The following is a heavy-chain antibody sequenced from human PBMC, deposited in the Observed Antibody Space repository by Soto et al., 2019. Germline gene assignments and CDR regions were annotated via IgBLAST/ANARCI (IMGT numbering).Heavy chain of an antibody. Sequence: PSETLSLTCTVSGGSISSYYWSWIRQPPGKGLEWIGYIYYSGSTNYNPSLKSRVTISVDTSKNQFSLKLSSVTAADTVVYSCGRDLTLTGTGFDPWGQGTLVTVSS. J-gene: IGHJ5*02. D-gene: IGHD1-20*01. CDR3: GRDLTLTGTGFDP. CDR1: GGSISSYY. CDR2: IYYSGST. V-gene: IGHV4-59*01.